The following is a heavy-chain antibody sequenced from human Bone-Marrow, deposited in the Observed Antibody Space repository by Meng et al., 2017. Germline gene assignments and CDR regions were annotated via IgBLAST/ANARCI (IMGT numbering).Heavy chain of an antibody. J-gene: IGHJ3*02. CDR1: GYTFTSYG. D-gene: IGHD3-9*01. CDR3: ARVSYDILTGSYPGAFDI. CDR2: ISAYNGNT. V-gene: IGHV1-18*01. Sequence: ASVKVSCKASGYTFTSYGISWVRQAPGQGLEWMGWISAYNGNTNYAQKLQGRVTMTTDTSTSTAYMELRSLRSDDTAVYYCARVSYDILTGSYPGAFDIWGQGTMVTVSS.